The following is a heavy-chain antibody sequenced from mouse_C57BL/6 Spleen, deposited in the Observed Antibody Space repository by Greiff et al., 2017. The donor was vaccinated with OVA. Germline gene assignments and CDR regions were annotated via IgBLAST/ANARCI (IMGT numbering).Heavy chain of an antibody. CDR3: ARSWIDYYGSRGAMDY. CDR1: GFTFSDYG. J-gene: IGHJ4*01. V-gene: IGHV5-17*01. Sequence: EVKVVESGGGLVKPGGSLKLSCAASGFTFSDYGMHWVRQAPEKGLEWVAYISSGSSTIYYADKVKGRFTISRDNAKNTLFMQMTSLRSEDTAMYYCARSWIDYYGSRGAMDYWGQGTSVTVSS. D-gene: IGHD1-1*01. CDR2: ISSGSSTI.